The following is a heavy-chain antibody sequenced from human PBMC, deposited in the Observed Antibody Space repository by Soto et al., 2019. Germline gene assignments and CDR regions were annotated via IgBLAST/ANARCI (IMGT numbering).Heavy chain of an antibody. D-gene: IGHD1-26*01. CDR1: GDSVSSNSAV. J-gene: IGHJ4*02. CDR3: ARGLSGVGGFGS. V-gene: IGHV6-1*01. CDR2: TYYKSKWYN. Sequence: QVQLKQSGPGLVKPSQTLSVTCDISGDSVSSNSAVWNWVRQSPLRGLEWLGRTYYKSKWYNDYAVSVKSRITINPDPSKNQLSLQLNSVTPEDTAVYYCARGLSGVGGFGSWGQGTLVTVSS.